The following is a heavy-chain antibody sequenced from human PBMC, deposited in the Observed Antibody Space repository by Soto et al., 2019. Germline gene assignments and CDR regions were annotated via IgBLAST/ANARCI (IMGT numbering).Heavy chain of an antibody. CDR3: ARYSGSYFDY. V-gene: IGHV3-33*01. CDR1: GFTFSSYG. CDR2: IWYDGSNK. J-gene: IGHJ4*02. D-gene: IGHD1-26*01. Sequence: QVQLVESGGGVVQPGRSLRLSCAASGFTFSSYGMHWVRQAPGKGLEWVAVIWYDGSNKYYADSVKGRFTISRDNSKNTVYLQMNSLRAEDTAVYYCARYSGSYFDYWGQGTLVTVSS.